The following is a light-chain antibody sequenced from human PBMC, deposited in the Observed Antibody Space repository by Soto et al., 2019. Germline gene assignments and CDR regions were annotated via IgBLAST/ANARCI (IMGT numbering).Light chain of an antibody. J-gene: IGKJ1*01. Sequence: DIKMTQSPSSLSASVGDRVTITCRASQSISHYLNWYQQKPGKAPKLLIYAASSLQSGVPSTFSGSGSGTDFTLTISSLQPEDFATYYCQQNYSTPQTFGQGTKVDI. CDR1: QSISHY. CDR3: QQNYSTPQT. CDR2: AAS. V-gene: IGKV1-39*01.